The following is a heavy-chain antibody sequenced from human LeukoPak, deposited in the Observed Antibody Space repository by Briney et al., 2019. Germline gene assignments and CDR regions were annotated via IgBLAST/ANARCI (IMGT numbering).Heavy chain of an antibody. CDR3: AKDLSTYYHDSRTPDY. V-gene: IGHV3-30*02. J-gene: IGHJ4*02. CDR1: GFTFSSYG. Sequence: PGGSLRLSCATSGFTFSSYGIHWVRQAPGKGVEWVAFIRFDGSNKYYADSVKGRFTISRDNSKKTVEVERNRLRGGDTAVYYCAKDLSTYYHDSRTPDYWGQGTLVTVSS. D-gene: IGHD3-22*01. CDR2: IRFDGSNK.